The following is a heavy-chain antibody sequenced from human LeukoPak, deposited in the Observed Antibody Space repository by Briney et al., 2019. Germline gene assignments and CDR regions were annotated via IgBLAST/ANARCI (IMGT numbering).Heavy chain of an antibody. Sequence: GASVKVSCKASGGTFSSYAISWVRQAPGQGLEWMGGIIPIFGTANYAQKFQGRVTITADESTSTAYMELSSLRSEDTAVYYCAREPAVTIEPNYYFYYMDVWGKGTTVTVSS. D-gene: IGHD4-17*01. CDR2: IIPIFGTA. J-gene: IGHJ6*03. CDR1: GGTFSSYA. CDR3: AREPAVTIEPNYYFYYMDV. V-gene: IGHV1-69*13.